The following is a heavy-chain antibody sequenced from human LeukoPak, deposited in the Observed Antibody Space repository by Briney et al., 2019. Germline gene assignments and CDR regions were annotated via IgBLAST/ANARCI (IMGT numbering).Heavy chain of an antibody. V-gene: IGHV3-7*01. CDR3: ARGVAVAGYYFDY. CDR1: GFTFSDHY. J-gene: IGHJ4*02. CDR2: IKHDGSEK. D-gene: IGHD6-19*01. Sequence: PGGSLRLSCAVSGFTFSDHYVDWVRQAPGKGLEWVANIKHDGSEKYYVDSVKGRFTISRDNAKNSLYLQMNSLRAEDTAVYYCARGVAVAGYYFDYWGQGTLVTVSS.